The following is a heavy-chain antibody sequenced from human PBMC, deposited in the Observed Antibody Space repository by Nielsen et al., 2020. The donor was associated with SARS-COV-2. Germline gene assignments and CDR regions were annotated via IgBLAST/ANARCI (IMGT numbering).Heavy chain of an antibody. D-gene: IGHD3-3*01. V-gene: IGHV3-74*01. CDR2: INSDGSST. Sequence: GGSLRLSCAASGFTFSSYWMHWVRQAPGKGLVWVSRINSDGSSTSYADSVKGRFTISRDNAKNTLYLQMNSLRAEDTAVYYCARGGIHTIFGVSYYYYYMDVWGKGTTVTVSS. CDR1: GFTFSSYW. CDR3: ARGGIHTIFGVSYYYYYMDV. J-gene: IGHJ6*03.